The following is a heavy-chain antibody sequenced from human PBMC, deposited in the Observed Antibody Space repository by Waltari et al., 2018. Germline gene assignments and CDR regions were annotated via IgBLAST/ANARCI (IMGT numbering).Heavy chain of an antibody. V-gene: IGHV3-7*01. Sequence: EVQWVESGGDFVRPGGSWRRSCVAPGLTFSTDWRGRGSQAPGKGLEWVADIRQDGGEERYWASVRSRFIISRDNAKNSVFLQMDSLRAEDTALYYCAKDNWGLPGGIDGFDVWGQGTMVTVSS. CDR2: IRQDGGEE. J-gene: IGHJ3*01. CDR3: AKDNWGLPGGIDGFDV. D-gene: IGHD7-27*01. CDR1: GLTFSTDW.